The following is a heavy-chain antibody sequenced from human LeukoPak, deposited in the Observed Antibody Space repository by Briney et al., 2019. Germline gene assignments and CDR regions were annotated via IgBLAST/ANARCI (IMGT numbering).Heavy chain of an antibody. V-gene: IGHV4-4*02. Sequence: SETLSLTCAVSGGSISSSNWWSWVRQPPGKGLEWIGEIYHSGSTNYNPSLKSRVTISLDKSKNQFSLRLSSVTAADTAVYYCARKSSSWYGLMNYWGQGTLVTVSP. CDR2: IYHSGST. J-gene: IGHJ4*02. CDR1: GGSISSSNW. CDR3: ARKSSSWYGLMNY. D-gene: IGHD6-13*01.